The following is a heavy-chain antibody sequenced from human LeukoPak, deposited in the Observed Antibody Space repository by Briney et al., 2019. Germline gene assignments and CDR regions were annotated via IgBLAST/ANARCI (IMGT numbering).Heavy chain of an antibody. D-gene: IGHD3-22*01. CDR1: GFTFGDYA. Sequence: GGSLRLSCAASGFTFGDYAMHWVRQAPGKGLEWVSGISWNSGSIGYADSVKGRFTISRDNAKNSLYLQMNSLRAEDTALYYCASGRSYDSSGLDYWGQGTLVTVSS. J-gene: IGHJ4*02. CDR3: ASGRSYDSSGLDY. CDR2: ISWNSGSI. V-gene: IGHV3-9*01.